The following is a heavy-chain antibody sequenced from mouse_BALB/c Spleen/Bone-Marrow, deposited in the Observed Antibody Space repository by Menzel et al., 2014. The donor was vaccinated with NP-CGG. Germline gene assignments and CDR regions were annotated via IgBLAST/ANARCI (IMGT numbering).Heavy chain of an antibody. CDR1: GFNIKDTY. Sequence: VQLQQSGAGLVRPGASVKLSCTASGFNIKDTYMHWVKQRPEQGLEWIGRIDPANDYTKYGPKFQGTATITADTSSNTAYLQLSSLTSEDTAVYYCATLTGTFDYWGQGTTLAVSS. J-gene: IGHJ2*01. CDR2: IDPANDYT. CDR3: ATLTGTFDY. V-gene: IGHV14-3*02. D-gene: IGHD4-1*01.